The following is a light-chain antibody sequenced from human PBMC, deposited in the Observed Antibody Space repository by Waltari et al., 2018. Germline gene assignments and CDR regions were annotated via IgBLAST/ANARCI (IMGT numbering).Light chain of an antibody. CDR2: EVT. Sequence: QSALTQPASVSGSPGQSITIPCTGNSSHVGTYNLVSWYQQHPGKAPKLMIYEVTKRPSGVSSRFSASRSGNTASLTISGLQAEDEADYYCCSYNDGPYVFGTGTKVTVL. CDR1: SSHVGTYNL. CDR3: CSYNDGPYV. J-gene: IGLJ1*01. V-gene: IGLV2-23*02.